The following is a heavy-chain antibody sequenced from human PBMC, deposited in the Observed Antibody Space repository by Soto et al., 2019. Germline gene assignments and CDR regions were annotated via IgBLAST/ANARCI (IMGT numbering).Heavy chain of an antibody. CDR1: GYTFTSYD. Sequence: ASVKVSCKASGYTFTSYDFNWVRQATGQGLEWMGWMNPNSGNTGYAQKFQGRVTMTRNTSISTAYMELSSLRSEDTAVYYCARGRRITIFGVVIMDAFDIWGQGTMVTVSS. D-gene: IGHD3-3*01. CDR2: MNPNSGNT. J-gene: IGHJ3*02. CDR3: ARGRRITIFGVVIMDAFDI. V-gene: IGHV1-8*01.